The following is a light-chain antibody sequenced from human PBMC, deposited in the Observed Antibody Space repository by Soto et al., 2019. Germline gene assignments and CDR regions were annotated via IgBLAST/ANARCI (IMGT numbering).Light chain of an antibody. Sequence: EIVMTQSPATLSVSPGERATLSCRASQSVRSNLAWSQQKPGHAPRLLIYGASTRATGIPARFSGSGSGTEFTLTISSLQSEDFAVYYCQQYNNWPRTFGPGTKV. CDR1: QSVRSN. J-gene: IGKJ1*01. V-gene: IGKV3-15*01. CDR2: GAS. CDR3: QQYNNWPRT.